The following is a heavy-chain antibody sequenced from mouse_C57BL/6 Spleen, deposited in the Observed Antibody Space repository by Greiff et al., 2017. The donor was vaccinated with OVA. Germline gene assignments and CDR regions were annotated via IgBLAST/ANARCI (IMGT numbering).Heavy chain of an antibody. J-gene: IGHJ4*01. CDR1: GYTFTSYT. V-gene: IGHV1-4*01. D-gene: IGHD1-1*01. CDR3: ARVGATDYAMDY. CDR2: INPSSGYT. Sequence: VQLQESGAELARPGASVKMSCKASGYTFTSYTMHWVKQRPGQGLEWIGYINPSSGYTKYNQKFKDKATLTADKSSSTAYMQLSSLTSEDCAVYYCARVGATDYAMDYWGQGTSVTVSA.